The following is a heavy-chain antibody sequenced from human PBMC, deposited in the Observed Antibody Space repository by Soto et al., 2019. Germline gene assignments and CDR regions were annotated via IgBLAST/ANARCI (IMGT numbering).Heavy chain of an antibody. V-gene: IGHV3-23*01. CDR2: ISGSGGST. Sequence: GGSLRLSCSASGFTFSSYAMSWVRQAPGKGLEWVSAISGSGGSTYYADSVKGRFTISRDNSKNTLYLQMNSLRAEDTAVYYCAKLYYSSSFVPTWGMDVWGQGTTVTVSS. CDR3: AKLYYSSSFVPTWGMDV. CDR1: GFTFSSYA. D-gene: IGHD6-6*01. J-gene: IGHJ6*02.